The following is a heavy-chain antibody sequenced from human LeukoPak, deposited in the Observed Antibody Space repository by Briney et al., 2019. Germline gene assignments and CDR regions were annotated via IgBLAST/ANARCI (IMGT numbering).Heavy chain of an antibody. D-gene: IGHD3-22*01. Sequence: SETLSLTCAVSGYSFSSGYYWGWIRQPPGKGLEWIASINHTGSTYYSPSLKSRVTMSLDTSKNQFSLRLRSVTAADTALYYCAKIYYDSSGYRFDSWGQGTLVTVSS. CDR3: AKIYYDSSGYRFDS. V-gene: IGHV4-38-2*01. J-gene: IGHJ4*02. CDR1: GYSFSSGYY. CDR2: INHTGST.